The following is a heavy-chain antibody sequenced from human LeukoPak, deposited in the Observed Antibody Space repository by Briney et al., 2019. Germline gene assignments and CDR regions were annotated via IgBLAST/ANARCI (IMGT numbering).Heavy chain of an antibody. CDR2: IYYSGST. J-gene: IGHJ4*02. V-gene: IGHV4-30-4*01. Sequence: PSETLSLTCTVSGGSISSGDYYWSWIRQPPGKGLEWIGYIYYSGSTYYNPSLKSRVTISVDTSKNQFSLKLSSVTAADTAVYYCARGDSGSCAFDYWGQGTLVTVSS. CDR1: GGSISSGDYY. D-gene: IGHD1-26*01. CDR3: ARGDSGSCAFDY.